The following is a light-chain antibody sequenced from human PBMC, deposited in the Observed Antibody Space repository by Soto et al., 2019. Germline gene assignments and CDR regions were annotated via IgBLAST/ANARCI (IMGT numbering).Light chain of an antibody. CDR3: QHYGASPGA. CDR2: GAS. V-gene: IGKV3-20*01. CDR1: QTISSNN. Sequence: EVVLTQSPGTLSLSPGERGALSCRASQTISSNNLAWYQQRPGQAPTLLIYGASSRATGIPDRFNGSGSRTDFALTISRLEPEDFAVYYCQHYGASPGAFVPGTKVDIK. J-gene: IGKJ3*01.